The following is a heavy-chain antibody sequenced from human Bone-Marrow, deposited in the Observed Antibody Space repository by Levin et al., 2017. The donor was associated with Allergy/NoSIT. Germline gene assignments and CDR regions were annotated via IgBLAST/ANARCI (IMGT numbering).Heavy chain of an antibody. V-gene: IGHV3-48*02. CDR3: ARENWGPFDY. J-gene: IGHJ4*02. CDR2: ISRSGEIM. D-gene: IGHD7-27*01. CDR1: GFTFNMFP. Sequence: SGESLKISCAASGFTFNMFPISWVRQAPGKGLEWLSYISRSGEIMYYADSARGRFTISRDNAKSSLYLQMNSLRDEDTAVYYCARENWGPFDYWGRGTLVTVSS.